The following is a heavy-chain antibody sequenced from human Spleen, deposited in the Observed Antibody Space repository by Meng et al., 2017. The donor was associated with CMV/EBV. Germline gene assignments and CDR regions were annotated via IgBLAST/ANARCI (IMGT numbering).Heavy chain of an antibody. CDR3: ARGGRTGTTFPFDY. J-gene: IGHJ4*02. CDR1: GGSFSGYY. V-gene: IGHV4-34*01. Sequence: VYGGSFSGYYWSWIRQPPGKGLGWIGEINHSGSTNYNPSLKSRVTRSVDTSKNQFSLKLSSVTAADTAVYYCARGGRTGTTFPFDYWGQGTLVTVSS. CDR2: INHSGST. D-gene: IGHD1-1*01.